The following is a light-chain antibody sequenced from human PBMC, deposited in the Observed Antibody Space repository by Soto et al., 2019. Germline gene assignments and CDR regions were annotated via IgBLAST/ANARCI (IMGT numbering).Light chain of an antibody. CDR3: QKYNSSPRT. J-gene: IGKJ1*01. CDR1: QGIIDD. CDR2: AAS. V-gene: IGKV1-27*01. Sequence: DIQMTQSPSSLSASVGDRVTITCRASQGIIDDLAWYQQKPGKAPKHLIYAASTLQSGVPSRFSGSGAGTDFTLTISSLQPEDVATYYCQKYNSSPRTFGQGTKVEIK.